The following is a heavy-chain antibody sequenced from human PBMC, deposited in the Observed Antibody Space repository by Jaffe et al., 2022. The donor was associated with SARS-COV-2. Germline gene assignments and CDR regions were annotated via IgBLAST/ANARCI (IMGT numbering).Heavy chain of an antibody. J-gene: IGHJ5*02. CDR1: GYTFTKYG. CDR2: INTGSGDA. V-gene: IGHV1-3*04. Sequence: QVQLVQSGAEVKKPGASVKVSCKASGYTFTKYGIHWVRQAPGQRLEWMGWINTGSGDAKYSQQLQARVTITMDTSATTAYMELSSLTSEDTAVYYCARRFYYGSGSLTWFDPWGQGTLVTVSS. CDR3: ARRFYYGSGSLTWFDP. D-gene: IGHD3-10*01.